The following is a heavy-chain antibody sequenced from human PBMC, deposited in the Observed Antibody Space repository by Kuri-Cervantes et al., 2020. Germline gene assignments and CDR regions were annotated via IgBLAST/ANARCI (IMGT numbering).Heavy chain of an antibody. CDR3: AREVPRELGWDY. CDR1: GFTFSSYE. Sequence: GESLKISCAASGFTFSSYEMNWVRQAPGKGLEWVSYISSSGSTIYYADSVKDRFTISRDNSKNTLYLQMNSLRAEDTAVYYCAREVPRELGWDYWGQGTLVTVSS. D-gene: IGHD7-27*01. CDR2: ISSSGSTI. V-gene: IGHV3-48*03. J-gene: IGHJ4*02.